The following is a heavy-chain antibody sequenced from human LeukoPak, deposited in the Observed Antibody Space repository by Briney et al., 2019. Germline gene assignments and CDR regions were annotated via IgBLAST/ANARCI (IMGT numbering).Heavy chain of an antibody. D-gene: IGHD6-13*01. CDR2: ISAYNGNT. Sequence: ASVKVSCKASGYTFTGYYMHWVRQAPGQGLEWMGWISAYNGNTNYAQKLQGRVTMTTDTSTSTAYMELRSLRSDDTAVYYCARDTQAAADTFDYWGQGTLVTVSS. CDR3: ARDTQAAADTFDY. CDR1: GYTFTGYY. V-gene: IGHV1-18*04. J-gene: IGHJ4*02.